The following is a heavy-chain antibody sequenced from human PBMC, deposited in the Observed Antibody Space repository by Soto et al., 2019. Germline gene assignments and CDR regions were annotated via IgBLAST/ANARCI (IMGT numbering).Heavy chain of an antibody. Sequence: QVQLVQSGTEVKKPGASVKVSCKASGYTFTSYYMHWVRQAPGQGLEWMGIINPSGGSTSYAQKFQGRVTMTRDTATSTVYMELSSLRSEDTAVYYCARDPSGGALDYWGQGTLVTVSS. CDR2: INPSGGST. CDR3: ARDPSGGALDY. J-gene: IGHJ4*02. V-gene: IGHV1-46*01. D-gene: IGHD3-16*01. CDR1: GYTFTSYY.